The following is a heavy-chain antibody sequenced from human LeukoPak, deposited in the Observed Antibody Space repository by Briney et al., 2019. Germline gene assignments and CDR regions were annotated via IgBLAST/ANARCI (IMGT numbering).Heavy chain of an antibody. J-gene: IGHJ6*03. CDR1: GFTFSSYW. CDR2: IKQDGSEK. Sequence: GSLRLSCAASGFTFSSYWMSWVRQAPGKGLEWVANIKQDGSEKYYVDSVKGRFTISRDNAKNSLYLQMNSLRAEDTAVYYCARLGEDYYYYYMDVWGKGTTVTVSS. CDR3: ARLGEDYYYYYMDV. V-gene: IGHV3-7*01.